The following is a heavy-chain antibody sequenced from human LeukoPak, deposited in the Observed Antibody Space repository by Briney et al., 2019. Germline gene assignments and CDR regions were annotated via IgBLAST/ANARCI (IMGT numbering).Heavy chain of an antibody. CDR3: AGDHYLALKD. Sequence: SETLSLTCAAYGGSFSDKYWSWIRQSPGKGLEWIGEISPSGSTNYNASLKSRVTISVDTSNNQFSLKLSSVTAADTADYYCAGDHYLALKDWGHGILVTVSS. CDR1: GGSFSDKY. D-gene: IGHD1-14*01. CDR2: ISPSGST. J-gene: IGHJ4*01. V-gene: IGHV4-34*01.